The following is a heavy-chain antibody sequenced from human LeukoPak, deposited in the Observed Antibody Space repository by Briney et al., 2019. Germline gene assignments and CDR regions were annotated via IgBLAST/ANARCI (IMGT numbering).Heavy chain of an antibody. V-gene: IGHV3-23*01. CDR2: MGGSGGGT. CDR1: GFSFSSYA. CDR3: ARKDDYSGSGTPFDH. D-gene: IGHD3-10*01. J-gene: IGHJ4*02. Sequence: PGGSLRLSCVASGFSFSSYAMSWVRQAPGKGLEWVSGMGGSGGGTHYADSVKGRFTISRDNSKNTLELQMDSLRPEDTAVYYCARKDDYSGSGTPFDHWGQGTLVTVSS.